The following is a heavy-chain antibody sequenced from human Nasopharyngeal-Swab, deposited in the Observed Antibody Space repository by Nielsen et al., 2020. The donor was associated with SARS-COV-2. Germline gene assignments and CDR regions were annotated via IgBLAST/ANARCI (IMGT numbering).Heavy chain of an antibody. Sequence: GESLKISCAASGFAFSDYSMDWVRQAPGKGLEWVSYITSSSSTRYYADSVKGRFTISRDNSKNTLYLQMNSLRAEDTAVYYCARGPRYSGSCDYWGQGTLVTVSS. D-gene: IGHD1-26*01. CDR3: ARGPRYSGSCDY. J-gene: IGHJ4*02. CDR2: ITSSSSTR. V-gene: IGHV3-48*01. CDR1: GFAFSDYS.